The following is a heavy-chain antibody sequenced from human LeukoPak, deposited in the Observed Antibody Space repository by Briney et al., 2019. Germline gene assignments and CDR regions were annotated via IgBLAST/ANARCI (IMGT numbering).Heavy chain of an antibody. Sequence: GGSLRLSCAASEFTFSSYEMNWVRQAPGKGLEWVSYISSSGSTIYYADSVKGRFTISRDNAKNSLYLQMNSLRAEDTAVYYCAELGITMIEGVWGKGTTVTISS. V-gene: IGHV3-48*03. D-gene: IGHD3-22*01. J-gene: IGHJ6*04. CDR1: EFTFSSYE. CDR3: AELGITMIEGV. CDR2: ISSSGSTI.